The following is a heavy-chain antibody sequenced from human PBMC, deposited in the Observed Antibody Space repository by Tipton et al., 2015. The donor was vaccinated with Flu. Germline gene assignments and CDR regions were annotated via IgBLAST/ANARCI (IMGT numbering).Heavy chain of an antibody. CDR2: INNDGSST. CDR3: ATSRTFDY. V-gene: IGHV3-74*01. CDR1: GFTFDDFA. Sequence: SLRLSCAASGFTFDDFAMHWVRQAPGKGLVWVSRINNDGSSTNYADSVKGRFTISRDNAKNTLYLQMNSLRAEDTAVYYCATSRTFDYWGQGTLVTVSS. J-gene: IGHJ4*02.